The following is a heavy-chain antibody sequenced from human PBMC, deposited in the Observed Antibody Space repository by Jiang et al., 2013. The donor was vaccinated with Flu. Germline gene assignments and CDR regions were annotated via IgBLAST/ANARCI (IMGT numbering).Heavy chain of an antibody. J-gene: IGHJ5*02. V-gene: IGHV4-61*01. D-gene: IGHD1-26*01. CDR2: LSQWGAP. Sequence: GPGLVKPSKTLSLTCTVSGGSVSSGSYYWSWIRQPPGKGLEWIGVYLSQWGAPTTIPSLKSRVTISVDTSKNQFSLKLSSVTAADTAVYYCAREPYSGNLNYFDPWGQGTLVTVSS. CDR3: AREPYSGNLNYFDP. CDR1: GGSVSSGSYY.